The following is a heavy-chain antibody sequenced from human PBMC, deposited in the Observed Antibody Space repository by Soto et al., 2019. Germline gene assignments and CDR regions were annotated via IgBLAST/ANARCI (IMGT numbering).Heavy chain of an antibody. Sequence: PSETLSLTCSVSGDSIRSSSYYWDWIRQSPRKGLEWVGSVYYSGTTYYNPSLKSRVSISIDTSKNQFSLKLSSVTAADTAVYYCARVNFWSSKGLLDSWGQGTLVTVSS. CDR3: ARVNFWSSKGLLDS. CDR1: GDSIRSSSYY. J-gene: IGHJ4*02. CDR2: VYYSGTT. D-gene: IGHD3-3*01. V-gene: IGHV4-39*01.